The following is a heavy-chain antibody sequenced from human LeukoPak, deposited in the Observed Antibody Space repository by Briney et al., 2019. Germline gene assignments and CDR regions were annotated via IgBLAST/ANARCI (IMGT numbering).Heavy chain of an antibody. CDR2: ISGSGGST. CDR3: AKDRGRWLVKEDDFDY. CDR1: GFTFSSYA. J-gene: IGHJ4*02. Sequence: GGSLRLSCAASGFTFSSYAMSWVRQAPGKGLEWVSAISGSGGSTYYADSVKGRFTISRDNSKNTLYLQMNSLRAEDTAVYYCAKDRGRWLVKEDDFDYWGQGTLVTVSS. D-gene: IGHD6-19*01. V-gene: IGHV3-23*01.